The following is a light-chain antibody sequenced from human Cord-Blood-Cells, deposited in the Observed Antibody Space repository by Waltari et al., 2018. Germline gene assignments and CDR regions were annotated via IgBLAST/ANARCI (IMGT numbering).Light chain of an antibody. CDR3: QQYNNWPPYS. J-gene: IGKJ2*03. Sequence: ELVMTQSPATLSVSPGERATLSCRASQSVRSNLAWYQQKPGQAPRLLIYGASTRATGIPARFSGSGSGTDFTLTISSLQSEDFAVYYCQQYNNWPPYSFGQGTKLEIK. CDR2: GAS. V-gene: IGKV3-15*01. CDR1: QSVRSN.